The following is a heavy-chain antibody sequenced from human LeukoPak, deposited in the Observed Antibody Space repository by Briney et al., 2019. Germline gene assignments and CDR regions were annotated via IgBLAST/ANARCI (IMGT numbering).Heavy chain of an antibody. CDR1: GLTVSSNC. V-gene: IGHV3-53*01. Sequence: GGSLRLSCAASGLTVSSNCMSWVRQAPGKGLEWVSLIYSGGSTYYTDSVKGRFTISRDNSKNTLYLQMNSLRAEDTAVYYCARAAQSLIQLWLKGLDPWGQGTLVTVSS. D-gene: IGHD5-18*01. CDR2: IYSGGST. J-gene: IGHJ5*02. CDR3: ARAAQSLIQLWLKGLDP.